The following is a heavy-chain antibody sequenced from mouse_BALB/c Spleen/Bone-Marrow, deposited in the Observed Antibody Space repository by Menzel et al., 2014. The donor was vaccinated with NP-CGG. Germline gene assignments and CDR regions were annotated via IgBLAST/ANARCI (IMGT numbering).Heavy chain of an antibody. CDR3: VRPYDYGTWFAY. D-gene: IGHD2-4*01. CDR2: ISNGGIYT. CDR1: GFTFSTYG. J-gene: IGHJ3*01. V-gene: IGHV5-6*01. Sequence: EVQLQESGGDLVKPGGSLKLSCAASGFTFSTYGMSWVRQTPDKRLEWVAAISNGGIYTYYPDTVKGRFTISRDNAKNTLYLQMSSLKSGDTAMYYCVRPYDYGTWFAYWGQGTLVTVSA.